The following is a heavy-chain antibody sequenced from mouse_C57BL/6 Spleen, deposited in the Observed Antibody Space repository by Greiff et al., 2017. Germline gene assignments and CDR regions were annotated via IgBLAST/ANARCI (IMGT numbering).Heavy chain of an antibody. CDR1: GYTFTSYW. CDR2: IDPSDSET. Sequence: QVHVKQPGAELVRPGSSVKLSCKASGYTFTSYWMHWVKQRPIQGLEWIGNIDPSDSETHYNQKFKDKATLTVDKSSITAYMQLSSLTSEDSAVYYCARYFPQLYYFDYWGQGTTLTVSS. D-gene: IGHD3-1*01. V-gene: IGHV1-52*01. J-gene: IGHJ2*01. CDR3: ARYFPQLYYFDY.